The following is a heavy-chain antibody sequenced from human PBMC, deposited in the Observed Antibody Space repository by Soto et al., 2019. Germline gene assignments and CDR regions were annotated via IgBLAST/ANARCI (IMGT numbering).Heavy chain of an antibody. D-gene: IGHD1-1*01. V-gene: IGHV4-31*03. J-gene: IGHJ5*02. CDR2: IYYTGST. CDR1: GASISSGTYY. CDR3: AKNETTRPWFDP. Sequence: NPSETLSLTCTVSGASISSGTYYWTWIRQHPGKGLEWIGSIYYTGSTSYSPSLKSRLTISVDTSKNQFSLRLSSVTAADTAVYYCAKNETTRPWFDPWGQGTLVTVSS.